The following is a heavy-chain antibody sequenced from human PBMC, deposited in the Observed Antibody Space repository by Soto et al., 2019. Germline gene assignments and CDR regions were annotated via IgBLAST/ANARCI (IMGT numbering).Heavy chain of an antibody. CDR1: GFTASSNY. V-gene: IGHV3-66*01. CDR2: IYSGGST. Sequence: EVQLVESGGGLVQPGGSLRLSCAASGFTASSNYISWVRQAPGKGLEWVSVIYSGGSTYYADSVKGRFTISRDNSKDTLYLQMNSLRAEDTAVYYCAREDIVLVPAATSTYYYYYGMDVWGQGTTVTVSS. CDR3: AREDIVLVPAATSTYYYYYGMDV. D-gene: IGHD2-2*01. J-gene: IGHJ6*02.